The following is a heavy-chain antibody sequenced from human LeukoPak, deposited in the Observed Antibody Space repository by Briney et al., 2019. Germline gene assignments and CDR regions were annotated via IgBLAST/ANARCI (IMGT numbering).Heavy chain of an antibody. J-gene: IGHJ6*02. CDR3: ARDHEWELNYYYGMDV. Sequence: GGSLRLSCAASGFTVSSNYMSWVRQAPGKGLEWVSVIYSGGSTYYADSVKGRFTISRDNSKNTLYLQMNSLRAEDAAVYYCARDHEWELNYYYGMDVWGQGTTVTVSS. D-gene: IGHD1-26*01. CDR2: IYSGGST. V-gene: IGHV3-66*01. CDR1: GFTVSSNY.